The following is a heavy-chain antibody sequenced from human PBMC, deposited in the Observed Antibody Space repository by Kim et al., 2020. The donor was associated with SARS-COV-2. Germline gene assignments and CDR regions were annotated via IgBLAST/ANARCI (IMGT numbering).Heavy chain of an antibody. D-gene: IGHD6-19*01. V-gene: IGHV3-23*01. CDR3: AKGYSGWFFYDF. Sequence: TYYADSVKGRFTISSDDSANMLFLQMNSLRVEDTAIYYCAKGYSGWFFYDFWGQGTLVTVSS. J-gene: IGHJ4*02. CDR2: T.